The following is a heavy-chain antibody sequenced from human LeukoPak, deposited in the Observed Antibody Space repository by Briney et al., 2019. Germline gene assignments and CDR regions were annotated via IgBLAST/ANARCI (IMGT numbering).Heavy chain of an antibody. J-gene: IGHJ6*03. CDR1: GFTFSSYG. Sequence: GGSLRLSCAASGFTFSSYGMHWVRQAPGKGLEWVAFIRYDGSNKYYADSVKGRFTISRDSAKNSLYLQMNSLRAEDTAVYYCARGPVGSSWNSKYYYMDVWGKGTTVTVSS. CDR3: ARGPVGSSWNSKYYYMDV. D-gene: IGHD6-13*01. V-gene: IGHV3-30*02. CDR2: IRYDGSNK.